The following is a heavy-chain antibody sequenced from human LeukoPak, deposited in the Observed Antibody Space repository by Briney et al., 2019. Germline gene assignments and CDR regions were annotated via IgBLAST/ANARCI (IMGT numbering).Heavy chain of an antibody. V-gene: IGHV3-66*01. D-gene: IGHD1-26*01. CDR2: IYKVGNT. J-gene: IGHJ3*02. CDR1: GFTVSNNY. Sequence: PGGSLRLSCAASGFTVSNNYMSWVRQAPGYGLGWVSVIYKVGNTFYADFVKGRFTISRDNSKNTLYLQMNSLRAEDTALYYCARGLVVGGTGVWAFDIWGQGTMVTVSS. CDR3: ARGLVVGGTGVWAFDI.